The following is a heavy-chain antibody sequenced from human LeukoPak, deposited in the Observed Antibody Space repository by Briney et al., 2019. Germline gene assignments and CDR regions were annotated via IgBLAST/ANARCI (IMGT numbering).Heavy chain of an antibody. V-gene: IGHV4-59*12. Sequence: SETLSLTCTVSGGSISSYYWSWIRQPPGKGLEWIGYMYHSGSTYYNPSLKSRVTISVDRSKNQFSLKLSSVTAADTAVYYCARASAGNFDYWGQGTLVTVSS. CDR2: MYHSGST. CDR1: GGSISSYY. CDR3: ARASAGNFDY. J-gene: IGHJ4*02.